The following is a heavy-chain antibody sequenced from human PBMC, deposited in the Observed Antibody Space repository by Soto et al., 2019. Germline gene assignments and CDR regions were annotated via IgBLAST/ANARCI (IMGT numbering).Heavy chain of an antibody. V-gene: IGHV4-30-2*06. CDR3: GRDLTSNANCIDP. D-gene: IGHD2-2*01. CDR1: GGSISSGYYS. J-gene: IGHJ5*02. Sequence: SETLSLTCAVSGGSISSGYYSWSWLRQSPGKGLEWIGYTYYSGITYYNPSLESRLTMSVDRSKNQFSLRLTSVTAADTAVYFCGRDLTSNANCIDPWGQGTLVTVSS. CDR2: TYYSGIT.